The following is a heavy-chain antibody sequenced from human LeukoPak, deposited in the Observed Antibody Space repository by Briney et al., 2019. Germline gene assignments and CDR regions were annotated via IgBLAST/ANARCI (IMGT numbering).Heavy chain of an antibody. CDR2: INSDGSST. V-gene: IGHV3-74*01. CDR3: VRDLDGSGSYHWFDP. CDR1: GFTFSSYW. J-gene: IGHJ5*02. D-gene: IGHD3-10*01. Sequence: GGSLRLSCAASGFTFSSYWMHWVRQAPGKGLVWVSRINSDGSSTSYADSVKGQFTISRDNAKNTLYLQMNSLRAEDTAVYYCVRDLDGSGSYHWFDPWGQGTLVTVSS.